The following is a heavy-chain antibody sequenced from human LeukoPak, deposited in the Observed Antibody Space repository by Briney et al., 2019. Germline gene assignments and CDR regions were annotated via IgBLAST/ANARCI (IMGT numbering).Heavy chain of an antibody. CDR1: GGSISSSSYY. Sequence: KPSETLSLTCTVSGGSISSSSYYWGWIRQPPGKGLEWIGSIYYSGSTYYNPSLKSRVTISVDTSKNQFSLKLSSVTAADTAVYYCARTIFGVVTTHFDYWGQGTLVTVSS. J-gene: IGHJ4*02. V-gene: IGHV4-39*07. D-gene: IGHD3-3*01. CDR3: ARTIFGVVTTHFDY. CDR2: IYYSGST.